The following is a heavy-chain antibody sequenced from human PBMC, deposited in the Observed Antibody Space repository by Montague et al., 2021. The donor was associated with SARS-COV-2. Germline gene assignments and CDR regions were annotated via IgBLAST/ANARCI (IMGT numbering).Heavy chain of an antibody. V-gene: IGHV3-23*01. D-gene: IGHD3-9*01. CDR3: ARLDIMTAYPYEY. CDR1: GFTFSSYA. J-gene: IGHJ4*02. CDR2: IRGNGGST. Sequence: SLRLSCEASGFTFSSYAMSWVRQAPGKGLEWVSGIRGNGGSTYYADSXKGRFTISRDNPKNTLYLQMNSPRAEDTAVYYCARLDIMTAYPYEYWGQGTLVTVSS.